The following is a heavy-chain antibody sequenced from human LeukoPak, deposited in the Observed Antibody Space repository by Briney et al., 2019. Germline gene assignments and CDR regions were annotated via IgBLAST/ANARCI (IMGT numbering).Heavy chain of an antibody. Sequence: GGSLRLSCAASGFTFSSNWMHWDRQGPGKGLVWVSRINPDGSRTDYAESVKGRFTISRDNAKDTLSLEMNSLGDEDTAVYYCSRDFNGRNDFWGQGTPVTVSS. D-gene: IGHD1-14*01. V-gene: IGHV3-74*01. CDR2: INPDGSRT. CDR1: GFTFSSNW. CDR3: SRDFNGRNDF. J-gene: IGHJ4*02.